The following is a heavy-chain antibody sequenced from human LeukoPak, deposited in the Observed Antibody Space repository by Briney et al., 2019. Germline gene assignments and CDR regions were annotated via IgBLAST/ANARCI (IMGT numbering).Heavy chain of an antibody. Sequence: GESLKISCKGSGYSFTSYWIGWVRQMPGKGLEWMGIIYPGDSDTRYSPSFQGQVTISADKSISTAYLQWSSLKAPDTAMYYCARLITEYSSSSPFDYWGQGTLVTVSS. J-gene: IGHJ4*02. CDR1: GYSFTSYW. D-gene: IGHD6-6*01. CDR3: ARLITEYSSSSPFDY. CDR2: IYPGDSDT. V-gene: IGHV5-51*01.